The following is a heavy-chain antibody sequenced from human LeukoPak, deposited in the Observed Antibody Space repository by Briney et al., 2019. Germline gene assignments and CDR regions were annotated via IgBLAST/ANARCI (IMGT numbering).Heavy chain of an antibody. CDR3: ARAYYYDSSGYYGGRGPFDY. D-gene: IGHD3-22*01. CDR1: GYSISSGYY. J-gene: IGHJ4*02. CDR2: IYHSGST. V-gene: IGHV4-38-2*02. Sequence: SETLSLTCTVSGYSISSGYYWGWIRQPPGKGLEWIGSIYHSGSTYYNPSLKSRVTISVDTSKNQFSLKLSSVTAADTAVYYCARAYYYDSSGYYGGRGPFDYWGQGTLVTVSS.